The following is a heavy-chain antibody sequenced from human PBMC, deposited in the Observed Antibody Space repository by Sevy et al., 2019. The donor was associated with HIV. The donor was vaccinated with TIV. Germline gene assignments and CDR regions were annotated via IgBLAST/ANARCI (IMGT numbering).Heavy chain of an antibody. CDR3: ARDGRGISAFDI. CDR1: EFIFSSHA. CDR2: ISGDGENT. J-gene: IGHJ3*02. Sequence: LSLTCVASEFIFSSHAVSWVRQAPGKGLEWVSAISGDGENTHYADSVRGRFTISRDNFKNTLYLQMNSLRAEDTALYYCARDGRGISAFDIWGPWTMVTVSS. V-gene: IGHV3-23*01. D-gene: IGHD3-3*02.